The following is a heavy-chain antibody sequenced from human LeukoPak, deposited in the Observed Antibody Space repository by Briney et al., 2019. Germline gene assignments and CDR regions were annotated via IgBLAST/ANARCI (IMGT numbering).Heavy chain of an antibody. CDR1: GYTLTELS. V-gene: IGHV1-24*01. D-gene: IGHD2-2*02. Sequence: ASVKVSCKVSGYTLTELSMHWVRQAPGKGLEWMGGFDPEDGETIYAQKFQGRVTMTEDTSTDTAYMELSSLRSEDTAVYYCATNSSPAPIVVVPAAIRYYYYMDVWGKGTTVTVSS. CDR2: FDPEDGET. CDR3: ATNSSPAPIVVVPAAIRYYYYMDV. J-gene: IGHJ6*03.